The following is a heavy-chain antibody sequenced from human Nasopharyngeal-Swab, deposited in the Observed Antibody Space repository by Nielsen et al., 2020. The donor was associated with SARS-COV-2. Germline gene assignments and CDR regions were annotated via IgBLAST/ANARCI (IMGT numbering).Heavy chain of an antibody. J-gene: IGHJ3*01. CDR2: ISWNSYTI. V-gene: IGHV3-9*01. Sequence: SLNISCAASGFIFDDYAMHWVRQAPGRGLEWVSGISWNSYTINYVDSVKGRFTISRDNAKNSLFLQMNSLRAEDTAFYYCAKSRVPYGFYSAFDVWGQGTMVTVSS. CDR3: AKSRVPYGFYSAFDV. CDR1: GFIFDDYA. D-gene: IGHD2/OR15-2a*01.